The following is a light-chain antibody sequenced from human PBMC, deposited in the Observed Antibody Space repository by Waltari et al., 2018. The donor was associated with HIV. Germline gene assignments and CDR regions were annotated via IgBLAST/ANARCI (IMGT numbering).Light chain of an antibody. Sequence: QSALTQPASVSASLGKSITISCITTRTDFTTYDSVSWYQHHPGKAPQLVIYDANVRPSGAPFRFSGSKSGNTASLIISDVQPEDEAHYYCSSYFSPGGLVFGGGTKLTVL. V-gene: IGLV2-14*01. CDR2: DAN. J-gene: IGLJ3*02. CDR3: SSYFSPGGLV. CDR1: RTDFTTYDS.